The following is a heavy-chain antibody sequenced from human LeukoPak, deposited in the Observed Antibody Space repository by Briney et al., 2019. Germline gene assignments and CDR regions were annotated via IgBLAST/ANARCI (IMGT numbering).Heavy chain of an antibody. CDR3: AREYDTRYYYYGMDV. Sequence: GGSLRLSCAASGFTFSSYAMHWVRQAPGKGLEWVAVISYDGSNKYYADSVKGRFTISRDNSKNTLYLKMNSLRAEDTAVYYCAREYDTRYYYYGMDVWGQGTPVTVSS. V-gene: IGHV3-30-3*01. J-gene: IGHJ6*02. CDR2: ISYDGSNK. D-gene: IGHD1-1*01. CDR1: GFTFSSYA.